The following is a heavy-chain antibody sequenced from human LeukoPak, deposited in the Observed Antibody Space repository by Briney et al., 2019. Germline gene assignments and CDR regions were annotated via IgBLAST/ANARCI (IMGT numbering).Heavy chain of an antibody. CDR1: GYTFTGYY. V-gene: IGHV1-2*06. CDR3: ARVNYYYYMDV. CDR2: INPNSGGT. Sequence: ASVKVSCKASGYTFTGYYMHWVRQAPGQGLEWMGRINPNSGGTNYAQKFQGRVTITRNTSISTAYMELSSLRSEDTAVYYCARVNYYYYMDVWGKGTTVTVSS. J-gene: IGHJ6*03.